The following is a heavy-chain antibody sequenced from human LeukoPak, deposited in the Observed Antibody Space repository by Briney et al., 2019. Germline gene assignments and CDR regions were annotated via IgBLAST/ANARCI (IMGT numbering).Heavy chain of an antibody. CDR2: FSYSGST. CDR1: GASVSNYY. J-gene: IGHJ4*02. D-gene: IGHD5-12*01. Sequence: SETLSLTCTVSGASVSNYYWSWIRQPPGKGLEWLGYFSYSGSTNYNPSLKSRVTISVDTSKNQFSLKLSSVTAADTAVYYCARGPLDSGYTYFDYWGQGTLVSVAS. V-gene: IGHV4-59*02. CDR3: ARGPLDSGYTYFDY.